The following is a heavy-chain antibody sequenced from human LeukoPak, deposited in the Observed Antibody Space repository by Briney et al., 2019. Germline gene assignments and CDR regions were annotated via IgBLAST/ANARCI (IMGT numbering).Heavy chain of an antibody. V-gene: IGHV4-34*01. CDR1: GGSFSGYY. J-gene: IGHJ4*02. Sequence: PSETLSLTCAVYGGSFSGYYWSWIRQPPGKGLEWIGEINHSGSTNYNPSLKSRVTISVDTSKNQFSLQLSSVTAADTAVYYCAREVELATTDWGQGTLVTVSS. D-gene: IGHD5-24*01. CDR2: INHSGST. CDR3: AREVELATTD.